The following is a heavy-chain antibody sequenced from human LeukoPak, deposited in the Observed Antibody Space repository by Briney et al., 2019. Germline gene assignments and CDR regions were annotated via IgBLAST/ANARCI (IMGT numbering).Heavy chain of an antibody. J-gene: IGHJ4*02. CDR3: ATYPRYSSSTDPRYYFDY. CDR2: ISSSGSTI. V-gene: IGHV3-48*03. Sequence: GGSLRLSCAASGFTFSSYEMNWVRQAPGKGLEWVSYISSSGSTIYYADPVMGRFTTSRDNAKNSLYLQMNSLRAGDTAVYYCATYPRYSSSTDPRYYFDYWGQGTLVTVSS. D-gene: IGHD6-13*01. CDR1: GFTFSSYE.